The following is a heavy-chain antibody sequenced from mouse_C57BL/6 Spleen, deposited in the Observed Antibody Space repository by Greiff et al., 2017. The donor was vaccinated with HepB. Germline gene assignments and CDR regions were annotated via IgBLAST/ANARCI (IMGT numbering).Heavy chain of an antibody. CDR1: GYSITSGYY. V-gene: IGHV3-6*01. J-gene: IGHJ2*01. D-gene: IGHD1-1*01. Sequence: EVKLEESGPGLVKPSQSLSLTCSVTGYSITSGYYWNWIRQFPGNKLEWMGYISYDGSNNYNPSLKNRISITRDTSKNQFFLKLNSVTTEDTATYYCARDYYGSSYVYFDYWGQGTTLTVSS. CDR3: ARDYYGSSYVYFDY. CDR2: ISYDGSN.